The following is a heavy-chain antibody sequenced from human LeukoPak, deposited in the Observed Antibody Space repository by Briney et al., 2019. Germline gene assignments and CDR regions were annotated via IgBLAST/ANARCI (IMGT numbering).Heavy chain of an antibody. D-gene: IGHD3-16*02. J-gene: IGHJ3*02. CDR3: AREGWEPTFGGVIVFWAFDI. Sequence: PGGSLRLSCAASGFTFSTYWMHWVRQAPGKGLVWVSRIHSDGRSTSYADSVSGRFTISRDNAKNSLYLQMNSLRAEDTAVYYCAREGWEPTFGGVIVFWAFDIWGQGTMVTVSS. V-gene: IGHV3-74*01. CDR2: IHSDGRST. CDR1: GFTFSTYW.